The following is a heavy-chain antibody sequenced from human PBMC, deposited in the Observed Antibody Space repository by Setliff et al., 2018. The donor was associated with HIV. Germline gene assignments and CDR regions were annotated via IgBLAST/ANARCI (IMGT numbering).Heavy chain of an antibody. D-gene: IGHD6-13*01. J-gene: IGHJ4*02. CDR3: ATPRGLYSSSG. Sequence: PGGSLRLSCEASGFTFSDYGMHWVRQAPGKGLEWVANIKSDGSEKYYVDSMKGRFTISRDNARNSLYLQMNSLRAEDTAVYYCATPRGLYSSSGWGQGTLVTVSS. V-gene: IGHV3-7*03. CDR1: GFTFSDYG. CDR2: IKSDGSEK.